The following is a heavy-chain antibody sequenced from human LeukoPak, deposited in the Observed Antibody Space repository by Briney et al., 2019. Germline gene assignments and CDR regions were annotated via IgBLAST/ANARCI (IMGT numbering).Heavy chain of an antibody. V-gene: IGHV3-30*03. D-gene: IGHD3-22*01. Sequence: PGGSLRLSCAASGFTFSTYGMHWVRQAPGKGLEWVAIISYEGSNKYYADSVKGRFTISRDNSKNTLYLQMNSLRAEDTAVYYCARDSDFDSSGYYPYYYYYYNMDVWGQGTTVTVSS. J-gene: IGHJ6*02. CDR1: GFTFSTYG. CDR2: ISYEGSNK. CDR3: ARDSDFDSSGYYPYYYYYYNMDV.